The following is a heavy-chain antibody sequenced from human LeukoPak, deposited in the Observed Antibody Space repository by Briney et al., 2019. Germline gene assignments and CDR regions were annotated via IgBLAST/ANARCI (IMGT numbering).Heavy chain of an antibody. D-gene: IGHD1-1*01. V-gene: IGHV4-39*01. CDR3: ARLAGTPTSYYYYYYFAV. J-gene: IGHJ6*03. CDR1: GASISSTTYY. CDR2: IYSCGST. Sequence: SETLSLTCTVSGASISSTTYYWGWIRQPPGEGLEWIGTIYSCGSTYYNPSLKSRLTISVDTSENQFSLKLNSVTAADTAVYYCARLAGTPTSYYYYYYFAVWGKGTTVTVSS.